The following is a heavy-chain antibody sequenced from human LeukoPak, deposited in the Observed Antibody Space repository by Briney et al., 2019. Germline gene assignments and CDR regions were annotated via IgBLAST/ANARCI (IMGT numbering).Heavy chain of an antibody. J-gene: IGHJ3*02. V-gene: IGHV3-73*01. D-gene: IGHD4-23*01. CDR3: AREQTTVVTKNAFDI. CDR2: IRSKANSYAT. Sequence: GGSLRLSCAASGFTFSGSAMHWVRQASGKGLEWVGRIRSKANSYATAYAASVKGRFTISRDDSKNTAYLQMNSLRAEDTAVYYCAREQTTVVTKNAFDIWGQGTMVTVSS. CDR1: GFTFSGSA.